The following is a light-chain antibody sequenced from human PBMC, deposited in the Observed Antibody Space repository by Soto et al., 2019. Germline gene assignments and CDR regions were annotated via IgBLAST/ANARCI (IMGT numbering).Light chain of an antibody. V-gene: IGKV1-5*01. CDR2: DAS. CDR3: QQYKSYSWT. CDR1: QSISIW. J-gene: IGKJ1*01. Sequence: DIQMTQSPSTLSASVGDRVTITCRASQSISIWLAWYQRKPGKAPKLLIYDASSLEGGVPSRFSGSGSGTEFTLTISSLQPDDFATYYCQQYKSYSWTFGQGTKVDIK.